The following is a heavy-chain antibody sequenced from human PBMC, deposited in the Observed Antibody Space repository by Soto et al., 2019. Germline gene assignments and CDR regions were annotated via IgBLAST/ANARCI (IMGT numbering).Heavy chain of an antibody. V-gene: IGHV4-30-2*01. CDR2: IYHSGAT. CDR3: AREMSYYFDS. CDR1: GDSISRDGSS. Sequence: QVQLQESGSGLVKPSQTLVLTCTVSGDSISRDGSSWSWLRQPPGKGLEWIGYIYHSGATYYNPSRKSRVTTSVDKSKNQFSLSLASVTAADTAVYYCAREMSYYFDSCGHGTLVTVSS. J-gene: IGHJ4*01.